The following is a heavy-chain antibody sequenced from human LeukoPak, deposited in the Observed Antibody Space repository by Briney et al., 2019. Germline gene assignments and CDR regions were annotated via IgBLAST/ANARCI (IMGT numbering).Heavy chain of an antibody. CDR1: GYTFTGYY. CDR3: ARVETYCGGDCYSHFGY. CDR2: INPNSGGT. V-gene: IGHV1-2*02. D-gene: IGHD2-21*02. Sequence: ASVKVSCKASGYTFTGYYMHWVRQAPGQGLEWMGWINPNSGGTNYAQKFQGRVTMTRDTSISTAYMELSRLRSDDTAVYYRARVETYCGGDCYSHFGYWGQGTLVTVSS. J-gene: IGHJ4*02.